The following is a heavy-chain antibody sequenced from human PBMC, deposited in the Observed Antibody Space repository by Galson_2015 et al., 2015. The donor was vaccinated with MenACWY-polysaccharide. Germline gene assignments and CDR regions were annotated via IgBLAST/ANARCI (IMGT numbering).Heavy chain of an antibody. Sequence: SLRLSCAASGLPFSDSWMTWIRQAPGKGLEWVATIKQSGSEKYYVDSVEGRFTVSRDNATNSLYLQMNSLRAEDTAVYYCARARSWSGFFAVDFWGQGTMVTVSS. J-gene: IGHJ3*01. V-gene: IGHV3-7*01. CDR2: IKQSGSEK. CDR1: GLPFSDSW. D-gene: IGHD3-3*01. CDR3: ARARSWSGFFAVDF.